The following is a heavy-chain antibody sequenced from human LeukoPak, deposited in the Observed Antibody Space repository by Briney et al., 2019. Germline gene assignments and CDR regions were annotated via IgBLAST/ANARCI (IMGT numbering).Heavy chain of an antibody. V-gene: IGHV3-9*01. CDR3: AKDALHSSSWRDAFDI. CDR2: ISWNSGSI. Sequence: GGSLRLSCAASGFTFDDYAMHWVRQAPGKGLEWVSGISWNSGSIGYADSVKGRFTISRDNAKNSLYLQMNSLRAEDTALYYCAKDALHSSSWRDAFDIWGQGTMVTVSS. CDR1: GFTFDDYA. J-gene: IGHJ3*02. D-gene: IGHD6-13*01.